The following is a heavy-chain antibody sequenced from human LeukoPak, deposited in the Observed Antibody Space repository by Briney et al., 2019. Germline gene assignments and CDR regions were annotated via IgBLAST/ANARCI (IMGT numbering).Heavy chain of an antibody. J-gene: IGHJ4*02. CDR2: IYSGGST. Sequence: GGSLRLSCAVSGFTVSSNYMSWVRQAPGKGLEWVSVIYSGGSTYYADSVKGRFTFSRDNSKNTLYLQMNSLRAEDTAVYYCARDPYSSSWSHYFDYWGQGTLVTVSS. CDR3: ARDPYSSSWSHYFDY. V-gene: IGHV3-53*01. CDR1: GFTVSSNY. D-gene: IGHD6-13*01.